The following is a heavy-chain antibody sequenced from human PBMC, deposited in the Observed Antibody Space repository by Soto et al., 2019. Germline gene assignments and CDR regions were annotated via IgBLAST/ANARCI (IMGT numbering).Heavy chain of an antibody. D-gene: IGHD4-17*01. J-gene: IGHJ4*02. Sequence: EVQLVESGGGLVQPGGSLRLSCAASGFTFSSYEMNWVRQAPGKGLEWVSYISSSGSTIYYADSVKGRFTISRDNAKNSLYLQMNSLRAEDTAVYYCASLDYGDYVSPVDYWGQGTLVTVAS. CDR3: ASLDYGDYVSPVDY. V-gene: IGHV3-48*03. CDR2: ISSSGSTI. CDR1: GFTFSSYE.